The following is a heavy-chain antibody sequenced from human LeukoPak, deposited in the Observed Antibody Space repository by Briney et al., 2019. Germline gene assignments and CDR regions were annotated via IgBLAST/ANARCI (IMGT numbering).Heavy chain of an antibody. CDR1: GGSISSYY. J-gene: IGHJ4*02. Sequence: PSETLSLTCTVSGGSISSYYWSWIRQPPGKGLEWIGEINHSGSTNYNPSLKSRVTISVDTSKNQFSLKLSSVTAADTAVYYCARQIYCSSTSCPSDYFDYWGQGTLVTVSS. CDR3: ARQIYCSSTSCPSDYFDY. D-gene: IGHD2-2*01. CDR2: INHSGST. V-gene: IGHV4-34*01.